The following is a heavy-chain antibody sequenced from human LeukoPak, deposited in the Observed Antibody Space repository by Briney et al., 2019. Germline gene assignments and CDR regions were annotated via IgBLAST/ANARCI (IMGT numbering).Heavy chain of an antibody. CDR2: MNPNSGNT. V-gene: IGHV1-8*02. CDR1: GYTFTSYG. J-gene: IGHJ5*02. Sequence: ASVKVSCKASGYTFTSYGISWVRQAPGQGLEWMGWMNPNSGNTGYAQKFQGRVTMTRNTSISTAYMELSSLRSEDTAVYYCARGFSKYYYDPWGQGTLVTVSS. CDR3: ARGFSKYYYDP. D-gene: IGHD3-22*01.